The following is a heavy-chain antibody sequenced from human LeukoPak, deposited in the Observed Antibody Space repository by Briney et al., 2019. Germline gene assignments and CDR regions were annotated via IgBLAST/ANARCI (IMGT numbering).Heavy chain of an antibody. V-gene: IGHV1-18*01. Sequence: VASVKVSCKASGYTFTGYGISWVRQAPGQGLEWMGWISAYNGNTNYAQKLQGRVTMTTDTSTSTAYMELRSLRSDDTAVYYCARLIAVAGTSNFDYWGQGTLVTVSS. J-gene: IGHJ4*02. CDR3: ARLIAVAGTSNFDY. CDR2: ISAYNGNT. D-gene: IGHD6-19*01. CDR1: GYTFTGYG.